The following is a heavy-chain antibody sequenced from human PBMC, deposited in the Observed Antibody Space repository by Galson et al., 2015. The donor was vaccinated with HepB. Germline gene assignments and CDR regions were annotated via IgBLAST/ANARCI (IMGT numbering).Heavy chain of an antibody. CDR3: ARENVDIVATISYYYYGMDV. Sequence: SLRLSCAASGFTFSDYYMSWIRQAPGKGLEWVSYISSSSSYTNYADSVKGRFTISRDNAKNSLYLQMNSLRAEDTAVYYCARENVDIVATISYYYYGMDVWGQGTTVTVSS. CDR1: GFTFSDYY. CDR2: ISSSSSYT. D-gene: IGHD5-12*01. J-gene: IGHJ6*02. V-gene: IGHV3-11*05.